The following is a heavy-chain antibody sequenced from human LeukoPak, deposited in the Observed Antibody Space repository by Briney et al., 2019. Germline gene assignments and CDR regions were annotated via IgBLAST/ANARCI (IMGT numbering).Heavy chain of an antibody. Sequence: GGSLRLSGVASGFTFGNYAMSWVRQAPGKGLEWVSAISGSGGSTYYADSVKGRFTISRDNSKNTLYLQMNSLRAEDTAVYYCAKLFCITLYGMDVWGQGTTVTVSS. CDR3: AKLFCITLYGMDV. J-gene: IGHJ6*02. CDR2: ISGSGGST. CDR1: GFTFGNYA. D-gene: IGHD2-8*01. V-gene: IGHV3-23*01.